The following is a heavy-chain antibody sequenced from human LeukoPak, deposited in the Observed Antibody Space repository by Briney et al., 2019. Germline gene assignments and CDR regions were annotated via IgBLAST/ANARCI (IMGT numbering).Heavy chain of an antibody. CDR2: INPSGGST. V-gene: IGHV1-46*01. J-gene: IGHJ6*02. CDR3: ARGSGGSCWDV. D-gene: IGHD2-15*01. Sequence: GASVKVSCKASGYTFTSYYMHWVRQAPGQGLEWMGIINPSGGSTSYAQKFQGRVTMTTDTSTSTAYMELRSLRSDDTAVYYCARGSGGSCWDVWGQGTTVTVSS. CDR1: GYTFTSYY.